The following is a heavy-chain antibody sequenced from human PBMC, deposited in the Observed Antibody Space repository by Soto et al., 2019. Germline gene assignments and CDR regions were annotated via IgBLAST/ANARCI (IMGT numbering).Heavy chain of an antibody. Sequence: SETLSLTCTVSGGSIIGYYWSCIRQPAGKGLEWIGRIYSDGSTNYNPSLKSRVTMSVDTSKNQFSLKLASMTAADTAMYYCARMRAAGTFDYWGQGTLVTVS. V-gene: IGHV4-4*07. CDR2: IYSDGST. D-gene: IGHD6-13*01. CDR1: GGSIIGYY. CDR3: ARMRAAGTFDY. J-gene: IGHJ4*02.